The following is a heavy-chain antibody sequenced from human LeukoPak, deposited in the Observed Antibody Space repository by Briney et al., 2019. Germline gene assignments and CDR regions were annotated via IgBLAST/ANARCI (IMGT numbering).Heavy chain of an antibody. Sequence: SETLSLTCAVYGGSFSGYYWSWIRQPPGKGLEWIGEINHSGSTNYNPSLKSRVTISVDTSKNQFSLKLSSVTAADTAVYYCARGERGSNTTWGQGTLVTVSS. V-gene: IGHV4-34*01. CDR1: GGSFSGYY. CDR2: INHSGST. J-gene: IGHJ5*02. D-gene: IGHD4-23*01. CDR3: ARGERGSNTT.